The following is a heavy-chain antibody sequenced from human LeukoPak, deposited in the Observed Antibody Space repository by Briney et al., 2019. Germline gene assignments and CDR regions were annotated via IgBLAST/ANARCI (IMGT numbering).Heavy chain of an antibody. V-gene: IGHV4-39*07. CDR1: GGSINSSSYY. CDR3: ASAGSSRDAFDI. D-gene: IGHD6-13*01. CDR2: IYYSGGT. Sequence: SETLSLTCTVSGGSINSSSYYWGWIRQPPGKGLEWIGSIYYSGGTYYNPSLKSRVTISVDTSKNQFSLKLSSVTAADTAVYYCASAGSSRDAFDIWGQGTMVTVSS. J-gene: IGHJ3*02.